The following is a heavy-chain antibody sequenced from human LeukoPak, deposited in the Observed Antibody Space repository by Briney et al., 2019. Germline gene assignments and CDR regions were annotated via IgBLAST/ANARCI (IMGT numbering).Heavy chain of an antibody. V-gene: IGHV3-23*01. CDR3: AKAMLDGGSLDC. CDR2: ISGSGDKI. J-gene: IGHJ4*02. Sequence: GGSLRLSCAASGFTFSSYAMSWVRQAPGKGLEWVSAISGSGDKIFYANSVKGRFTISRDNLKNTLYLQMNGLRDEDTALYYCAKAMLDGGSLDCWGQGALVTVSS. CDR1: GFTFSSYA. D-gene: IGHD2-15*01.